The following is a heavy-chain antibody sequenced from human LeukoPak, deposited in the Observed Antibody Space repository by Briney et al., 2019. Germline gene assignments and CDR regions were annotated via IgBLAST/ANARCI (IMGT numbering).Heavy chain of an antibody. CDR3: ARPNYYYYGMDV. Sequence: GGSLRLSCAASGFTVSSNYMSWVRQAPGKGLEWVSVIYSGGSTYYADSVKGRFTISRDNSKNTLYLQMNSLRAEDTAVYYCARPNYYYYGMDVWGQGITVTVSS. CDR1: GFTVSSNY. J-gene: IGHJ6*02. CDR2: IYSGGST. V-gene: IGHV3-66*04.